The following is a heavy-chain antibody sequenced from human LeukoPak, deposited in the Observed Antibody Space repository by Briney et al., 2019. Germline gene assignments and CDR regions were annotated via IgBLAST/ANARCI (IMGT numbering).Heavy chain of an antibody. J-gene: IGHJ4*02. Sequence: GGSLRLSCAASGFTFSNAWMSWVRQAPGKGLEWVGRIKSKTDGGTTDYAAPVKGRFTISRDDSKNTLYLQMNSLKTEDTAVYYCTSTYYYDSSGYPITLPYWGQGTLVTVSS. V-gene: IGHV3-15*01. CDR3: TSTYYYDSSGYPITLPY. CDR1: GFTFSNAW. D-gene: IGHD3-22*01. CDR2: IKSKTDGGTT.